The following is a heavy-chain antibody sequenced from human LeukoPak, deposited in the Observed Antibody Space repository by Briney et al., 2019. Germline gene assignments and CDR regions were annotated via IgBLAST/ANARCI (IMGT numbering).Heavy chain of an antibody. Sequence: GGSLRLSCAASGFTFSSYGMHWVRQAPGKGLEWVAFIRYDGSNKYYADSVKGRFTISRDNSKNTLYLQMNSLRAEDTAVYYCAKDPQIRYCSSTSCSYFDYWGQGTLVTVSS. V-gene: IGHV3-30*02. CDR3: AKDPQIRYCSSTSCSYFDY. CDR2: IRYDGSNK. J-gene: IGHJ4*02. CDR1: GFTFSSYG. D-gene: IGHD2-2*01.